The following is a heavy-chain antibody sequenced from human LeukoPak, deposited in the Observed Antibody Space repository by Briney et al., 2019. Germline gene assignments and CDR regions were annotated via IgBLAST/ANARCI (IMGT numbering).Heavy chain of an antibody. CDR1: GFTFSSYS. D-gene: IGHD2-15*01. CDR3: ARWVAATRYYFDY. J-gene: IGHJ4*02. Sequence: GGSLRLSCAASGFTFSSYSMNWVRQAPGKGLEWVSSISSSSSYIYYADSVKGRFTISRDNSKNTLYLQMNSLRAEDTAVYYCARWVAATRYYFDYWGQGTLVTVSS. V-gene: IGHV3-21*04. CDR2: ISSSSSYI.